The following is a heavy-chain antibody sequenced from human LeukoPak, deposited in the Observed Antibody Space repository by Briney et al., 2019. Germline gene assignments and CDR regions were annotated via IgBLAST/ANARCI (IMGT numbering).Heavy chain of an antibody. CDR2: IVVGSGNT. D-gene: IGHD2-15*01. J-gene: IGHJ4*02. V-gene: IGHV1-58*01. CDR1: GFTFTSSA. Sequence: ASVKVSCKASGFTFTSSAVQWVRQARGQRLEWIGWIVVGSGNTNYAQKFQERVTITRDMSTSTAYMELSSLRTEDTAVYYCAVTLGYCSGGSCLATDYFDYWGQGTLVTVSS. CDR3: AVTLGYCSGGSCLATDYFDY.